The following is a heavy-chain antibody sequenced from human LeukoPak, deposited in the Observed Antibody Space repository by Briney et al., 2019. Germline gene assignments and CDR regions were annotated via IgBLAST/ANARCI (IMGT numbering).Heavy chain of an antibody. CDR3: AREGFGAPDAFDI. CDR1: GFTFTNSE. D-gene: IGHD3-10*01. V-gene: IGHV3-48*03. CDR2: ISPSGRTI. J-gene: IGHJ3*02. Sequence: GGSLRLSCAASGFTFTNSEMNWVRQAPGKGLEWLSYISPSGRTIYYADSVKGRFTISIDNAKNSLHLQLNSLRADDTAIYYCAREGFGAPDAFDIWGQGTMVTVSS.